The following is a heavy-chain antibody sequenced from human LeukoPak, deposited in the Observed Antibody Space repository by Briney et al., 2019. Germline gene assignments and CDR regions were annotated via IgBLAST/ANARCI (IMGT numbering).Heavy chain of an antibody. V-gene: IGHV4-4*07. D-gene: IGHD2-15*01. CDR2: FYTTDTA. J-gene: IGHJ4*02. CDR3: AREKGVAGFDS. Sequence: SETLSLTCTISGGSITDYYWNWIRQPAGKGLEWIGRFYTTDTANYNPSLKGRVTMSGDTSKNQFSLNLRSVTVADTAVYFCAREKGVAGFDSWGQGTLVTVSS. CDR1: GGSITDYY.